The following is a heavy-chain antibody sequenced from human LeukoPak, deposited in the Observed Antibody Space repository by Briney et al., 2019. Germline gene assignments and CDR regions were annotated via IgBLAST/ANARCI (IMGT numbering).Heavy chain of an antibody. V-gene: IGHV3-7*01. J-gene: IGHJ4*02. Sequence: GGSLSLSCAASGFTFSTYWMSWARQALGKGLEWVANINQDESEKYYMDSVKGRFTISRDNAKNSLSLQMSSLRADDTAVYYCARVGRDSKYGYFDFWGQGTLVTVSS. CDR3: ARVGRDSKYGYFDF. D-gene: IGHD4-11*01. CDR1: GFTFSTYW. CDR2: INQDESEK.